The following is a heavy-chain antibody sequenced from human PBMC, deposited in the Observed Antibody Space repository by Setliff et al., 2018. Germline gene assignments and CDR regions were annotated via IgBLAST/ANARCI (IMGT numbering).Heavy chain of an antibody. J-gene: IGHJ4*02. CDR3: ARDWSGYSVFDY. D-gene: IGHD3-3*01. Sequence: ASVKVSCKASGYSFSIYSIHWVRQAPGQGLEWMGIINPSGGDTRYGQKFQGRVTMTRDTSTSTVYMELSSLKSEDTAMYYCARDWSGYSVFDYWGQGSLVTVSS. CDR2: INPSGGDT. CDR1: GYSFSIYS. V-gene: IGHV1-46*01.